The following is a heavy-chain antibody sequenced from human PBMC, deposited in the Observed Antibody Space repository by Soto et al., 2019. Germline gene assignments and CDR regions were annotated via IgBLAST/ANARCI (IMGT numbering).Heavy chain of an antibody. CDR1: GYGFTTYG. Sequence: QVHLVQSGAEVKKPGASVKVSCKGSGYGFTTYGITWVRQAPGQGLEWMAWISAHNGNTNYAQKLQGRVTVTRDTSTSTAYMEVGTLRSDDAAVYYCPRGRKGDYWGQGPMVTVSS. J-gene: IGHJ4*02. V-gene: IGHV1-18*01. CDR2: ISAHNGNT. CDR3: PRGRKGDY.